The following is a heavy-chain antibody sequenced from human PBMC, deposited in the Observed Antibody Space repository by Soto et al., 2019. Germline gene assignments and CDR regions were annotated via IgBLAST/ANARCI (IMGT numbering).Heavy chain of an antibody. V-gene: IGHV1-18*04. CDR2: ISAYNGNT. Sequence: QVQLVQSGAEVKKPGASVKVSCKASGYTFTSYGIGWVRQAPGQGLEWMGWISAYNGNTNYAQKLQGRVTMTTDTSTSTAYMELRSLRSDDTAVYYCARDLRRITIFGVVTHPGMDVWGQGTTVTVSS. CDR1: GYTFTSYG. J-gene: IGHJ6*02. D-gene: IGHD3-3*01. CDR3: ARDLRRITIFGVVTHPGMDV.